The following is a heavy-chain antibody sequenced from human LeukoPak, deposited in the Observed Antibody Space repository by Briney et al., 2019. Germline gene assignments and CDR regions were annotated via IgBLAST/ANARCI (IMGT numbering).Heavy chain of an antibody. CDR2: THTSGST. D-gene: IGHD3-10*01. CDR3: ARDTYYYGSGTYYFNY. J-gene: IGHJ4*02. Sequence: PSETLSLTCTVSGGSISSYYWTWIRQPAGKGLEWIGRTHTSGSTNYNPSLKSRVTMSVDTSKNQFSLKLSSVTAADTAVYYCARDTYYYGSGTYYFNYWGQGTLVTVSS. V-gene: IGHV4-4*07. CDR1: GGSISSYY.